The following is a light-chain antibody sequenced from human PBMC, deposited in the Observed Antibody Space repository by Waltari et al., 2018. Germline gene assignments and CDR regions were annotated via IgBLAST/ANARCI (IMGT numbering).Light chain of an antibody. Sequence: EIVLTQSPGTLALSPGERATLSSRASQSVGRALAWYQQKPGQAPTLLIYDTSTMATGISYKFSGSESGTDFSLTVCRGEPEDFAVYFCQMYVRLPVTFGQGTKVEIK. CDR1: QSVGRA. CDR2: DTS. CDR3: QMYVRLPVT. J-gene: IGKJ1*01. V-gene: IGKV3-20*01.